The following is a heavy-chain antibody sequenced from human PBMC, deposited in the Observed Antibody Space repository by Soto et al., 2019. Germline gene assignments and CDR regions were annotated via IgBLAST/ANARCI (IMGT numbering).Heavy chain of an antibody. J-gene: IGHJ5*02. CDR1: GFTFSSNW. D-gene: IGHD3-3*01. CDR3: AKDPPSGVIISP. CDR2: INDSGSNT. Sequence: GGSLRLSCAASGFTFSSNWMNWVRQAPGKGPEWVSNINDSGSNTYYVDSVKGRFTISRDNSKNTLYLQMNSLIAEDTAVYYCAKDPPSGVIISPWGQGTLVTVSS. V-gene: IGHV3-23*01.